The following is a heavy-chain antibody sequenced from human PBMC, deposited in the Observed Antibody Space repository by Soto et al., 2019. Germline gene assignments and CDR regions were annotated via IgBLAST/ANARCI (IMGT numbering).Heavy chain of an antibody. CDR3: ARDKRSYYGSGSYYFDY. CDR2: ISAYNGNT. J-gene: IGHJ4*02. D-gene: IGHD3-10*01. Sequence: ASVKVSCKASGYTFTSYGISWVRQAPGQGLEWMGWISAYNGNTNYAQKLQGRVTMTTDTSTSTAYMELRSLRSDDTAVYYCARDKRSYYGSGSYYFDYWGQGTLVTVSS. CDR1: GYTFTSYG. V-gene: IGHV1-18*01.